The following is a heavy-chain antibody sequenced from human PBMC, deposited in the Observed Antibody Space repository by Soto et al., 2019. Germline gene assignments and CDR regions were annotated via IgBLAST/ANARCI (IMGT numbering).Heavy chain of an antibody. V-gene: IGHV6-1*01. Sequence: SQTLSLTCVISGDSVSSNTAAWSWIRQSPSRGLEWLGKTYYRSKWYHDYPVSVKSRITIYPDSSKNQISLHLNSVTPEDTAVYYCARESSGWYDRFRSDYCYYGVDVWGRGTTVTVSS. D-gene: IGHD6-19*01. CDR1: GDSVSSNTAA. CDR2: TYYRSKWYH. J-gene: IGHJ6*02. CDR3: ARESSGWYDRFRSDYCYYGVDV.